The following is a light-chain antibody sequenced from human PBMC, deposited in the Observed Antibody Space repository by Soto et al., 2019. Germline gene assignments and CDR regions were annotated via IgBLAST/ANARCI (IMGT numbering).Light chain of an antibody. CDR1: QGIRNR. V-gene: IGKV1-39*01. J-gene: IGKJ3*01. CDR3: QQTYTLPLT. Sequence: DIQMTQSPSSLSASVGDRVTITCRASQGIRNRLNWYRQKPGEAPKLLMSAASRLQSGVPSRFSGSGSGTDLTLTVSGLQAEDFGVYYCQQTYTLPLTFGPGTKVD. CDR2: AAS.